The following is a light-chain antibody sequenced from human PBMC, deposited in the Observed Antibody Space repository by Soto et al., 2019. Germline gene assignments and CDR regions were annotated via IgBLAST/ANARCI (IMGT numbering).Light chain of an antibody. Sequence: QSALTQPASVSGSPGQSIIISCTGTSSDIGNYKVVSWFQHHPGQAPKLIIYETSARPSGVSNRFSGSKSGNTASLTISGLQIEDEADYYCYSYAGRGTSLFGTGTKVTVL. CDR2: ETS. V-gene: IGLV2-23*01. CDR1: SSDIGNYKV. CDR3: YSYAGRGTSL. J-gene: IGLJ1*01.